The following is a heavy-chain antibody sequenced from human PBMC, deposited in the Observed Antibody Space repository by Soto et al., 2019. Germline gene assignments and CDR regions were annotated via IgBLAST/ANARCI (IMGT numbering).Heavy chain of an antibody. CDR3: AGRPRYFDY. V-gene: IGHV4-4*02. CDR2: IYHSGST. J-gene: IGHJ4*02. Sequence: SETLSLTCAVSGGSISSSNWWSWVRQSPGKGLEWIGEIYHSGSTSYSPSLKSRVTISVDKSKNQFSLKLSSVTAADTAVYYCAGRPRYFDYWGQGTLVTVSS. CDR1: GGSISSSNW.